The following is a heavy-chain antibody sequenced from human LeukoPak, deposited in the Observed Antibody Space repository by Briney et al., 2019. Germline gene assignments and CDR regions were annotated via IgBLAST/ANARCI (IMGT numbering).Heavy chain of an antibody. CDR3: ARGVREYYGSGSYFY. V-gene: IGHV1-18*04. J-gene: IGHJ4*02. CDR1: GYTFTGYY. D-gene: IGHD3-10*01. CDR2: ISAYNGNT. Sequence: GASVKVSCKASGYTFTGYYMHWVRQAPGQGLEWMGWISAYNGNTNYAQKLQGRVTMTTDTSTSTAYMELRSLRSDDTAVYYCARGVREYYGSGSYFYWGQGTLVTVSS.